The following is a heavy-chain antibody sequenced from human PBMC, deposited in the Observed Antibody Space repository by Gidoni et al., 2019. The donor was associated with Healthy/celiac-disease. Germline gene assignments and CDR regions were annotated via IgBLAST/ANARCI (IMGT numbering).Heavy chain of an antibody. J-gene: IGHJ4*02. CDR3: ARAAITFGGVDYFDY. V-gene: IGHV1-2*04. Sequence: QVQLVQSGAEVKKPGASVKVSCKASGYTFTGYYMHWVRQAPGQGLEWMGWINPNSGGTNYAQKFQVWVTMTRDTSISTAYMELSRLRSDDTAVYYCARAAITFGGVDYFDYWGQGTLVTVSS. CDR1: GYTFTGYY. CDR2: INPNSGGT. D-gene: IGHD3-16*01.